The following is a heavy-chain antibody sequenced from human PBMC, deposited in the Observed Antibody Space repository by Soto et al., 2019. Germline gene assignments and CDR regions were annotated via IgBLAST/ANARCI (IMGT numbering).Heavy chain of an antibody. J-gene: IGHJ4*02. CDR3: ARDRDDHYYSDY. CDR1: GFTFSSYA. CDR2: ISYDGSNK. V-gene: IGHV3-30-3*01. D-gene: IGHD1-1*01. Sequence: QVQLVESGGGVVQPGRSLRLSCAASGFTFSSYAMHWVRQAPGKGLEWVAVISYDGSNKYYADSVKGRFTISRDNSKNTLYLQMNSLRAEDTAVYYCARDRDDHYYSDYWGQGTLVTVSS.